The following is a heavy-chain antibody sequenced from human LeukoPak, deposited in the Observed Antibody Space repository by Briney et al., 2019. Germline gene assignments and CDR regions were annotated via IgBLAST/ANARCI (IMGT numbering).Heavy chain of an antibody. J-gene: IGHJ5*01. Sequence: QTGGSLRLSCAASGFTFSRSGVNWVRQAPGKGLEWVSGIGGSGGGTYYADSVKGRFTISRDNSKDTLYLQMNSLRVEDTAVYYCAKSGLLSRRDCERQLLCYNWLDSWGQGTLVTVSS. CDR1: GFTFSRSG. CDR2: IGGSGGGT. V-gene: IGHV3-23*01. CDR3: AKSGLLSRRDCERQLLCYNWLDS. D-gene: IGHD2-21*01.